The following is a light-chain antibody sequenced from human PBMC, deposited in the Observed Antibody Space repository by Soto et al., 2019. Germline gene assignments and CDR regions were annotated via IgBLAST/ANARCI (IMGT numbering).Light chain of an antibody. V-gene: IGKV4-1*01. CDR3: QQYYSTPYT. CDR1: QSVLYSSSYKSY. J-gene: IGKJ2*01. Sequence: DIVMTQSPDSLAVSLGGTATINCKSSQSVLYSSSYKSYLAWYQQRPGQPPKLLVSWASARESGVPDRFSGSGSGTYFTLTISSLQAQDVAVYYCQQYYSTPYTFGQGTKLEIK. CDR2: WAS.